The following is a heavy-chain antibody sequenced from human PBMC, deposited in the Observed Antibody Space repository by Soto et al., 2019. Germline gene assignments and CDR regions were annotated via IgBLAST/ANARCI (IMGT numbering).Heavy chain of an antibody. Sequence: GSLRLSCAASGFTFSNAWMNWVRQAPGKGLEWVGRIKSKTDGGTTDYAAPVKGRFTISRDDSKNTLYLQMNSLKTEDTAVCYCTTVGGSRLAARPGGYFDYWGQGTLVTVSS. V-gene: IGHV3-15*07. CDR1: GFTFSNAW. CDR3: TTVGGSRLAARPGGYFDY. D-gene: IGHD6-6*01. CDR2: IKSKTDGGTT. J-gene: IGHJ4*02.